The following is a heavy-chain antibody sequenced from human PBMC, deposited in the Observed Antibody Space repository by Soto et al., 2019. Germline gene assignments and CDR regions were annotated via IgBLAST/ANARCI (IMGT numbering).Heavy chain of an antibody. CDR1: GGSISSGDYY. CDR2: IYYSGST. Sequence: SETLSLTCTVSGGSISSGDYYWSWIRQPPGKGLEWIGYIYYSGSTYYNPSLKSRVTISLDTSKNQFSLKLSSVTAADTAVYYFFFVVLRIPPRPFDFRGPGTLVTGS. D-gene: IGHD2-21*01. V-gene: IGHV4-30-4*01. CDR3: FFVVLRIPPRPFDF. J-gene: IGHJ4*02.